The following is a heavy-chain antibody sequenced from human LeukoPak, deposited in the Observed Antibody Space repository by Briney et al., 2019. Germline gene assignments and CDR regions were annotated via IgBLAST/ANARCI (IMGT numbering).Heavy chain of an antibody. CDR3: TREKSAADY. D-gene: IGHD6-13*01. CDR1: GFIFNNYW. J-gene: IGHJ4*02. CDR2: IKHDGSQR. Sequence: GGSLRLSCAASGFIFNNYWMSWVRQAPGKGLEWVANIKHDGSQRNYVDSVKGRFTISRDNAKSLVYLQMNSLSVEDTALYYCTREKSAADYWGQGTLVTVSS. V-gene: IGHV3-7*01.